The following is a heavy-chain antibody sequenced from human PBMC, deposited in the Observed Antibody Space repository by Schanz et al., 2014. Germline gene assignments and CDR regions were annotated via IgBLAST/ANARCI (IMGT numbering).Heavy chain of an antibody. Sequence: EEQLVESGGGLVQPGGSLRLSCATSGFSLDIFAVSWVRQAPGKGLEWVSSFNDGGVNKYYADSVKGRFTISSDNSKSTLYLQMSSLRAEDTAVYYCAKSQGSSFDSWGQGTLXTVSS. D-gene: IGHD6-13*01. CDR2: FNDGGVNK. J-gene: IGHJ4*02. V-gene: IGHV3-23*04. CDR3: AKSQGSSFDS. CDR1: GFSLDIFA.